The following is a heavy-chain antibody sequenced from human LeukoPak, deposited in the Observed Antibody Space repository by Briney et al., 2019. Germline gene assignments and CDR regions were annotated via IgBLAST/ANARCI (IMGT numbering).Heavy chain of an antibody. Sequence: PGGSLRLSCAASGFTLSCYWMSWVRQAPGKGREWVANIKYDGSGKYYADSVKGRFTISRDDAKNSLYLEMNRLRVEDTAVYYCARDLFSGSSQEDFWGQGTLVTVSS. CDR1: GFTLSCYW. CDR2: IKYDGSGK. D-gene: IGHD5-12*01. V-gene: IGHV3-7*01. J-gene: IGHJ4*02. CDR3: ARDLFSGSSQEDF.